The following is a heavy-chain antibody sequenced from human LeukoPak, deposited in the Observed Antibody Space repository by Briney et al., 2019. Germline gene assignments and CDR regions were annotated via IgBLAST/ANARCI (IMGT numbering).Heavy chain of an antibody. CDR2: ISRRSHYI. J-gene: IGHJ4*02. D-gene: IGHD1-26*01. CDR3: ARDPFQEWELKTLDY. Sequence: GGCLTLAWSAAGLTVSTCSTSSGRPPARNGREWGSSISRRSHYIYYADSVKGRFTISRDNATNSLYLQMNSLRADDTAVYYCARDPFQEWELKTLDYWGQGTLVTVSS. CDR1: GLTVSTCS. V-gene: IGHV3-21*01.